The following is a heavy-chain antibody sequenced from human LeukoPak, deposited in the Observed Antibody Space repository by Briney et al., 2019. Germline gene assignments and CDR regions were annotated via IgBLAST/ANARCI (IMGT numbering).Heavy chain of an antibody. Sequence: SQTLSLTCTVSGDSISSGDYYWSWIRQPAGKGLEWIGRISSSGSTNYNPSLKSRVTISVDTSKNQFSLKLSSVTAADTAIYYCATAQDDYGDSVALDVWGQGSAV. CDR2: ISSSGST. J-gene: IGHJ6*02. CDR3: ATAQDDYGDSVALDV. CDR1: GDSISSGDYY. D-gene: IGHD4-17*01. V-gene: IGHV4-61*02.